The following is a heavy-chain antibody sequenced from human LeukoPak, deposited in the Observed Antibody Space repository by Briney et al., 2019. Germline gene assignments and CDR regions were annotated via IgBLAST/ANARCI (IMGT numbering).Heavy chain of an antibody. Sequence: GASLRLSCAASGFTFSNYAMSWVRQAPGKGLEWVSAISGSGGSTYYADSVKGRFTISRDNSKNTLYLQMNSLRAEDTAVYYCAKDQDIVVVVEYYFDYWGQGTLATVSS. V-gene: IGHV3-23*01. J-gene: IGHJ4*02. CDR2: ISGSGGST. D-gene: IGHD2-15*01. CDR1: GFTFSNYA. CDR3: AKDQDIVVVVEYYFDY.